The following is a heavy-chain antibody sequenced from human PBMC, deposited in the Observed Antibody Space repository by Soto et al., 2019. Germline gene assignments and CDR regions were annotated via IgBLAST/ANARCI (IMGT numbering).Heavy chain of an antibody. CDR1: GFSLSTSGVG. J-gene: IGHJ4*02. Sequence: SGPTLVNPTQTLTLTCTFSGFSLSTSGVGVGWIRQPPGKALEWLALIYWNDDKRYSPSLKSRLTITKDTSKNQVVLAMTNMDPVDTATYYCAHRPSGWYLFDYWGQGTLVTVSS. D-gene: IGHD6-19*01. CDR3: AHRPSGWYLFDY. V-gene: IGHV2-5*01. CDR2: IYWNDDK.